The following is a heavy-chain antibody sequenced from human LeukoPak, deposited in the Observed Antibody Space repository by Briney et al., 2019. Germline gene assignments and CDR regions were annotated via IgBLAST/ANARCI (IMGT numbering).Heavy chain of an antibody. CDR1: GGSISSGSYY. CDR3: ARVGIAAAGPHPHYYYYYMDV. V-gene: IGHV4-61*02. CDR2: IYTSGST. J-gene: IGHJ6*03. D-gene: IGHD6-13*01. Sequence: SETLSLTCTVSGGSISSGSYYWSWIRQPAGKGLEWIGRIYTSGSTNYNPSLKSRVTISVDTSKNQFSLKLSSVTAADTAVYYCARVGIAAAGPHPHYYYYYMDVWGKGTTVTVSS.